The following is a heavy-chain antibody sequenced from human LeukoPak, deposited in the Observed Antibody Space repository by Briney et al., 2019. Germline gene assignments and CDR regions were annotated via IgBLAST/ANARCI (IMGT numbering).Heavy chain of an antibody. J-gene: IGHJ4*02. CDR3: ANEGYDGSGSYPDN. CDR2: ISYDGSNK. V-gene: IGHV3-30*18. Sequence: GGSLRLSCAASGFTFSSYGMHWVRQAPGKGLEWVAVISYDGSNKYYADSVKGRFTISRDNSKNTLYLQVNSPRAEDTAVYYCANEGYDGSGSYPDNWGQGTLVSVSS. D-gene: IGHD3-10*01. CDR1: GFTFSSYG.